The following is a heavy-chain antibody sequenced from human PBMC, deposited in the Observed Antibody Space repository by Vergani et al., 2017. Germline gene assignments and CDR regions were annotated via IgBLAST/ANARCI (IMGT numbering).Heavy chain of an antibody. CDR1: GYTFTSYG. J-gene: IGHJ5*02. Sequence: QVQLVQSGAEVKKPGASVKVSCKASGYTFTSYGISWVRQAPGQGLEWMGWISAYNGNTNYAQKLQGRVTMTTDTSTSTAYMELRSLRADDTAVYYCAGDRPAFQLPQGGIGFDPWGQGTLVTVSS. D-gene: IGHD2-2*01. CDR3: AGDRPAFQLPQGGIGFDP. CDR2: ISAYNGNT. V-gene: IGHV1-18*01.